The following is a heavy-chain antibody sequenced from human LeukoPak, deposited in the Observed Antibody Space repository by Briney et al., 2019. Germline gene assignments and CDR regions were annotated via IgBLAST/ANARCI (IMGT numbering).Heavy chain of an antibody. J-gene: IGHJ4*02. Sequence: GGSLRLSCETSGLTFSNAWMSWVRQAPGKGLEWVGRIKSKTDGGTTDYAAPVKGRFTISRDDSKNTLYLQMNSLKTEDTAVYYCTTVQPNIAVAGTGIYWGQGTLVTVSS. D-gene: IGHD6-19*01. V-gene: IGHV3-15*01. CDR2: IKSKTDGGTT. CDR1: GLTFSNAW. CDR3: TTVQPNIAVAGTGIY.